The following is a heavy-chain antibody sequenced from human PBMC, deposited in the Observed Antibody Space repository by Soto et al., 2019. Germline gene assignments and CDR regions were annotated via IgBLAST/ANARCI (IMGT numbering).Heavy chain of an antibody. CDR1: GFTFSSYA. CDR2: ISYDGSNK. J-gene: IGHJ4*02. Sequence: QPGGSRRLSCAASGFTFSSYAMHWVRQAPGKGLEWVAVISYDGSNKYYADSVKGRFTISRDNSKNTLYLQMNSLRAEDTAVYYCAGGVERGWFKSDPQCLHDYLGQGTLVTVSS. CDR3: AGGVERGWFKSDPQCLHDY. D-gene: IGHD3-10*01. V-gene: IGHV3-30-3*01.